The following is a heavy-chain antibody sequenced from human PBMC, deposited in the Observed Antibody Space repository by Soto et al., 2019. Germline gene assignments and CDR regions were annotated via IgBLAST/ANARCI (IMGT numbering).Heavy chain of an antibody. V-gene: IGHV3-11*03. D-gene: IGHD5-12*01. CDR3: ANDPSSGYDFGWRNRYFDY. J-gene: IGHJ4*02. Sequence: PGGSLRLSCAASGFTFSDYYMSWIRQAPGKGLEWVSYISSSSSYTYYADSVKGRFTISRDNSKNTLYLQMNSLRAEDTAVYYCANDPSSGYDFGWRNRYFDYWGQGTLVTVSS. CDR1: GFTFSDYY. CDR2: ISSSSSYT.